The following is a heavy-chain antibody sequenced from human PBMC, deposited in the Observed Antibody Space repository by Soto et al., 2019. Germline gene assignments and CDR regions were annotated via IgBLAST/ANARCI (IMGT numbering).Heavy chain of an antibody. J-gene: IGHJ4*02. CDR3: AKDRTYYYDSSGPFDY. D-gene: IGHD3-22*01. Sequence: GSLRLSCAASGFTFSSYAMSWVRQAPGKGLEWVSAISGSGGSTYYADSVKGRFTISRDNSKNTLYLQMNSLRAEDTAVYYCAKDRTYYYDSSGPFDYWGQGTLVTVSS. V-gene: IGHV3-23*01. CDR1: GFTFSSYA. CDR2: ISGSGGST.